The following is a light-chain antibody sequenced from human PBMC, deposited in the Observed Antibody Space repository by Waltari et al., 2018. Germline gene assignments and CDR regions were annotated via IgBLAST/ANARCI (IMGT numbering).Light chain of an antibody. CDR1: SGHINNV. Sequence: QLVLTQSPSASASLGASVKPTCTLSSGHINNVIAWLQQRPEKGPRYSMKVNSHGSHNKGDEIPDRFSGSSSGAERYLTISSLQSEDEADYFCQTGGHGTWVFGGGTKLTVL. J-gene: IGLJ3*02. V-gene: IGLV4-69*01. CDR2: VNSHGSH. CDR3: QTGGHGTWV.